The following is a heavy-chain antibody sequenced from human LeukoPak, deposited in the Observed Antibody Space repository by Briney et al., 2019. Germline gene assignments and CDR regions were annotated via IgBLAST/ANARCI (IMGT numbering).Heavy chain of an antibody. CDR1: GYSFTSSW. CDR3: ARPSGTYNRFDY. Sequence: AESLKISCKGSGYSFTSSWIGCVRQMPGKSLEGMGIIYPGDSDTRYSPSFQGQVTISADKSISTAYLQWRSLKASDTAMYYCARPSGTYNRFDYWGQGTLVTVSS. J-gene: IGHJ4*02. D-gene: IGHD1-26*01. CDR2: IYPGDSDT. V-gene: IGHV5-51*01.